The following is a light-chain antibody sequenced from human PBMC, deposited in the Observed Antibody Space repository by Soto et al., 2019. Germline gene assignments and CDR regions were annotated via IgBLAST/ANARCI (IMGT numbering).Light chain of an antibody. CDR1: QSVSSD. Sequence: EIVLTQSQATLSLSPGERAFLSCLASQSVSSDLAWYQQKPGQAPRLLIYDASNRATGIPARFSGAGSGTDFTPTISSLEPEDFAVYYCQQYNNWRPLTFGGGTKVDIK. J-gene: IGKJ4*01. CDR3: QQYNNWRPLT. V-gene: IGKV3-11*01. CDR2: DAS.